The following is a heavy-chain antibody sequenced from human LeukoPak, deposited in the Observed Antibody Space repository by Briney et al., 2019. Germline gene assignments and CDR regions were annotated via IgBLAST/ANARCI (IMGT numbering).Heavy chain of an antibody. J-gene: IGHJ4*02. Sequence: SETLSLTCTVSGGSISSSSYYWGWIRQPPGKGLEWIGSIYYSGSTYYNPSLKSRVTISVDTSKNQFSLKLSSVTAADTAVYYCARQQGIVATIYFDYWGQGTWSPSPQ. CDR2: IYYSGST. CDR1: GGSISSSSYY. V-gene: IGHV4-39*07. CDR3: ARQQGIVATIYFDY. D-gene: IGHD5-12*01.